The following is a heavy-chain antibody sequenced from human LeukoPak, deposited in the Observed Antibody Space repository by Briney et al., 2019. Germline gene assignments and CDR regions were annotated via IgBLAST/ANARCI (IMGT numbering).Heavy chain of an antibody. D-gene: IGHD5-12*01. CDR2: INPNSGGT. V-gene: IGHV1-2*02. CDR1: GDTFTGYY. Sequence: ASVKVSCKASGDTFTGYYMHWVRQAPGQGLEWMGWINPNSGGTNYAQKFQGRVTMTRDTSISTAYMELSRLGSDDTAVYYCARGEAIVATIPRFDPWGQGTLVTVSS. J-gene: IGHJ5*02. CDR3: ARGEAIVATIPRFDP.